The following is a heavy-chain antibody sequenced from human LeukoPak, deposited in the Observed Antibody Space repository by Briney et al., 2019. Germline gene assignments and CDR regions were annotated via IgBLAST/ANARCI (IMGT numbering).Heavy chain of an antibody. Sequence: ASVKVSCKASGYTFTGYYMHWVRQAPGQGLEWMGWINPNSGGTDYAQKFQGRVTMTRDTSISTAYMELSRLRSDDTAVYYCARDRFGSSYAFDIWGQGTMVTVSS. J-gene: IGHJ3*02. CDR1: GYTFTGYY. D-gene: IGHD6-13*01. V-gene: IGHV1-2*02. CDR3: ARDRFGSSYAFDI. CDR2: INPNSGGT.